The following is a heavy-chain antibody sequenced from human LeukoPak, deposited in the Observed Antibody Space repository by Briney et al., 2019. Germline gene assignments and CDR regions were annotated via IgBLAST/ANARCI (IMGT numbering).Heavy chain of an antibody. CDR3: AKDRVGATGGYFDY. V-gene: IGHV3-23*01. J-gene: IGHJ4*02. D-gene: IGHD1-26*01. CDR2: ISGSGGST. CDR1: GFTFSSYA. Sequence: PGGSLRLSCAASGFTFSSYATSWVRQAPGKGLEWVSAISGSGGSTYYADSVKGRFTISRDNSKNTLYLQMSSLRAEDTAVYYCAKDRVGATGGYFDYWGQGTLVTVSS.